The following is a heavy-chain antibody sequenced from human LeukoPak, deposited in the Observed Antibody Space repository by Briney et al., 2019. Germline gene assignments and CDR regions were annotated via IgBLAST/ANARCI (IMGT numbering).Heavy chain of an antibody. J-gene: IGHJ4*02. V-gene: IGHV3-21*01. CDR1: GFTFSTYA. CDR2: ISTRSSYI. Sequence: GGSLRLSCAASGFTFSTYAMSWVRQAPGKGLEWVSSISTRSSYIKYADSLKGRFITSRDNAKNSLYLHMSSLRTEDTAVYFCARLPGAGTSGFDFWGQGTLVTVSS. CDR3: ARLPGAGTSGFDF. D-gene: IGHD7-27*01.